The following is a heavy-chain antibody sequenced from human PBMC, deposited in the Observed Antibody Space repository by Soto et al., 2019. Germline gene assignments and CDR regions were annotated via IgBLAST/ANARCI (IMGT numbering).Heavy chain of an antibody. D-gene: IGHD2-2*01. J-gene: IGHJ6*02. CDR1: GGTFSSYA. Sequence: SVKVSCKASGGTFSSYAISWVRQAPGQGLEWMGGIIPIFGTANYAQKFQGRVTITADKSTSTAYMELSSLRSEDTAVYYCARKGYCSSTSCYESYYYGMDVWGQGTTVTLSS. V-gene: IGHV1-69*06. CDR3: ARKGYCSSTSCYESYYYGMDV. CDR2: IIPIFGTA.